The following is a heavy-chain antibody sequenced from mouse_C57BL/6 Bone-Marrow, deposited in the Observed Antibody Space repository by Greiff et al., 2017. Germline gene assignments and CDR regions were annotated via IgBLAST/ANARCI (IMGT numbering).Heavy chain of an antibody. V-gene: IGHV1-47*01. D-gene: IGHD1-1*01. CDR1: GYSFTTYP. Sequence: QVQLQQSGAELVKPGASVKMSCKASGYSFTTYPIEWMKQNHGKSLEWIGNFHPYNDDTKYNEKFKGKATLTVEKSSSTVYLELSRLTSDDSAVYYCARRGYGSSHWYFDVWGTGTTVTVSS. J-gene: IGHJ1*03. CDR2: FHPYNDDT. CDR3: ARRGYGSSHWYFDV.